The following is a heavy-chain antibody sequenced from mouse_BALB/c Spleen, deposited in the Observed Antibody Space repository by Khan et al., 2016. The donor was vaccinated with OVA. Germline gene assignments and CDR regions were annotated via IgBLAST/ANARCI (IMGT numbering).Heavy chain of an antibody. CDR3: ARSDFYAMDY. CDR2: IWSDGIT. CDR1: GFSLTNYG. J-gene: IGHJ4*01. V-gene: IGHV2-6*02. Sequence: QMQLEESGPGLVAPSQSLSITCTVSGFSLTNYGIHWVRQPPGKGLEWLVVIWSDGITTYNSALKSRLSISKDNSKSQVFLKMNSLQTDDTAIYFCARSDFYAMDYWGQGTSVTVSS.